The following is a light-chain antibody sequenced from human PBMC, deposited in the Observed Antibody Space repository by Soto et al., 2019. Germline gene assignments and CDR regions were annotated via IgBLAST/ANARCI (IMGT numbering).Light chain of an antibody. CDR1: QSVLSSSNNKNY. CDR2: WAS. CDR3: QRSYSSNT. Sequence: DIVMTQSPDSLAVSLGERATINCKSSQSVLSSSNNKNYLAWYEQKPGQPPKLPMYWASTRESGVPDRFSGRGSGTDFTLTISCLQAEDVAVDYCQRSYSSNTFVLGTKVDIK. V-gene: IGKV4-1*01. J-gene: IGKJ3*01.